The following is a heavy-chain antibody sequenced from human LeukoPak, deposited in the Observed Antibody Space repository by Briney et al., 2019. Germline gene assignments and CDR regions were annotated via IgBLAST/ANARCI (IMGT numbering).Heavy chain of an antibody. Sequence: ASMKVSCKASGYTFTGYYMHWVRQAPGQGLEWMGWINPNSGGTNYAQKFQDRVTMSTETSITTAYMELNSLRSDDTAVYYCARITGTTAYWGQGTLVTVSS. D-gene: IGHD1-20*01. V-gene: IGHV1-2*02. CDR1: GYTFTGYY. CDR3: ARITGTTAY. J-gene: IGHJ4*02. CDR2: INPNSGGT.